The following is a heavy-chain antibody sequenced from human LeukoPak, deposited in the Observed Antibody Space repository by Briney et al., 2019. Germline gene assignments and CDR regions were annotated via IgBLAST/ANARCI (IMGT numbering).Heavy chain of an antibody. Sequence: SETLSLTCTVSGGSISSGGYYWSWIRQHPGKGLEWIGYIYYSGSTYYNPSLKSRVTISVDTSKNQFSPKLSSVTAADTAVYYCARGKIGYDFWSGYYYYYGMDVWGQGTTVTVSS. D-gene: IGHD3-3*01. CDR1: GGSISSGGYY. V-gene: IGHV4-31*03. CDR2: IYYSGST. J-gene: IGHJ6*02. CDR3: ARGKIGYDFWSGYYYYYGMDV.